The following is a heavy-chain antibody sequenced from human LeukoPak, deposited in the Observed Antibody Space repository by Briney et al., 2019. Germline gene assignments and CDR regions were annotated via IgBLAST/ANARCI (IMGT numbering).Heavy chain of an antibody. V-gene: IGHV4-59*12. CDR1: GGSISSYY. J-gene: IGHJ6*03. D-gene: IGHD6-6*01. Sequence: SETLSLTCTVSGGSISSYYWSWIRQPPGKGLEWIGYIYYSGSTNYNPSLKSRVTISVDKSKNQFSLKVHSVTAADTAVYYCVRDVIAARRAGYYYYMDVWGKGTTVTVSS. CDR3: VRDVIAARRAGYYYYMDV. CDR2: IYYSGST.